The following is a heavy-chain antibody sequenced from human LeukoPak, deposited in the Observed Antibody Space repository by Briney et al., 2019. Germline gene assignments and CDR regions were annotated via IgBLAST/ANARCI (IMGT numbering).Heavy chain of an antibody. CDR2: IYSGRST. CDR1: GFTVSSNY. Sequence: PGGSLRLSCAASGFTVSSNYMSWVRQAAGKGLEWVSLIYSGRSTYYADSVEGRFIISRDNSKNTLYLQMNSLRAEDTAVYYCARYSGTFSNSYFDCWGQGTLVTVSS. D-gene: IGHD1-26*01. CDR3: ARYSGTFSNSYFDC. J-gene: IGHJ4*02. V-gene: IGHV3-66*01.